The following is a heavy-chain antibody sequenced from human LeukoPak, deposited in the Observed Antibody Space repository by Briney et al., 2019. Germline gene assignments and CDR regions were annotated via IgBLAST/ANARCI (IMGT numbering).Heavy chain of an antibody. CDR3: AKARYTSGWYVFDY. Sequence: PGGSLRLSCAASGFTFSSYALTWVRQAPGKGLEWVSSISGSGGPTFYADSVKGRFTISRDNSKSTLFPQMNSLRAEDTAIYYCAKARYTSGWYVFDYWGRGTQVTVSS. CDR2: ISGSGGPT. CDR1: GFTFSSYA. D-gene: IGHD6-19*01. V-gene: IGHV3-23*01. J-gene: IGHJ4*02.